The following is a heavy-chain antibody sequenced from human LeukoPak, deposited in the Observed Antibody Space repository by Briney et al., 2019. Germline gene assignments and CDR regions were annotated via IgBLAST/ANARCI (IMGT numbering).Heavy chain of an antibody. Sequence: GGSLRLSCAASGFTFSTHSMYWVRQAPGKGLEWVSSISASSNFIHYAESVRGRFTISRDNAKNSLYLQMNSLGVQDTAVYYCARPATGYCSSAGCHWDSWGQGTLVTVSS. J-gene: IGHJ4*02. CDR1: GFTFSTHS. D-gene: IGHD6-13*01. CDR3: ARPATGYCSSAGCHWDS. V-gene: IGHV3-21*01. CDR2: ISASSNFI.